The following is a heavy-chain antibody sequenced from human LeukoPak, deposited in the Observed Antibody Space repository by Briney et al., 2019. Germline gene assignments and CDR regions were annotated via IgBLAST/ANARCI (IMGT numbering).Heavy chain of an antibody. CDR3: ARGSSIAAPYYYYGMDV. Sequence: GGSLRLSCAASGFTFSSYWMSWVRQAPGKGLEWVANIKQDGSEKYYVDSVKGRFTISRDNAKNSLYLQMNSLRAEDTAVYYCARGSSIAAPYYYYGMDVWGQGTTVTVSS. V-gene: IGHV3-7*01. D-gene: IGHD6-6*01. CDR1: GFTFSSYW. CDR2: IKQDGSEK. J-gene: IGHJ6*02.